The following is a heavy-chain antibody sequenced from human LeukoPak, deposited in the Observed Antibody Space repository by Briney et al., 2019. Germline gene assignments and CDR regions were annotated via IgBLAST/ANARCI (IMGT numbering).Heavy chain of an antibody. D-gene: IGHD4-17*01. J-gene: IGHJ6*03. CDR3: ARVGLYGDYVDYYYYYMDV. Sequence: PSQTLSLTCTVSGGSVNSDGYIWTWVRQPPGKGLEWVGYIYYSGSAHYNPSLKSRLTISLHTSKNQFSLNLTSVTAADTAVYYCARVGLYGDYVDYYYYYMDVWGKGTTVTVSS. V-gene: IGHV4-30-4*01. CDR1: GGSVNSDGYI. CDR2: IYYSGSA.